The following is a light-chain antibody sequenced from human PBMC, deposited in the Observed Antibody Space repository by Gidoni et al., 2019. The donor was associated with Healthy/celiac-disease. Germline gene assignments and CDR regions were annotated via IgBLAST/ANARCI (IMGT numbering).Light chain of an antibody. CDR1: QSVISSY. J-gene: IGKJ4*01. Sequence: EIVLSQSPGTLSLSPGERATTSCRDSQSVISSYLAWYQQKPGQAPRLLIYGASSRATGLPDRFSGSGSGTDFTLTISRLEPEDFAVYYCQQYGSSPLTFGGGTKVEIK. CDR3: QQYGSSPLT. V-gene: IGKV3-20*01. CDR2: GAS.